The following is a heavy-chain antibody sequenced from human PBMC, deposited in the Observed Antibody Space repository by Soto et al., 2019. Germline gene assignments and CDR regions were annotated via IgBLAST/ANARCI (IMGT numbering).Heavy chain of an antibody. D-gene: IGHD3-10*01. J-gene: IGHJ3*02. V-gene: IGHV4-59*08. CDR3: ARQVGRGQARRITMVRGVIVGAFDI. Sequence: SETLSLTCTVSGGSISSYYWSWIRQPPGKGLEWIGYIYYSGSTNYNPSLKSRVTISVDTSKNQFSLKLSSVTAADTAVYYCARQVGRGQARRITMVRGVIVGAFDIWGQGTMVTVSS. CDR2: IYYSGST. CDR1: GGSISSYY.